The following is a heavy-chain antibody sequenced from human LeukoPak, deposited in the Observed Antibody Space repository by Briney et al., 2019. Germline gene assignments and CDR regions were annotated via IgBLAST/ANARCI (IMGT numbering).Heavy chain of an antibody. J-gene: IGHJ4*02. Sequence: GGSLRLSCAASGFTFSSYGMNWVRQAPGKGLEWVSSISSSSSYIYYADSVKGRFTISRDNAKNSLYLQMNSLRAEDTAVYYCARVRRGGSYYDSSGYLAYWGQGTLVTVSS. CDR3: ARVRRGGSYYDSSGYLAY. CDR1: GFTFSSYG. CDR2: ISSSSSYI. D-gene: IGHD3-22*01. V-gene: IGHV3-21*01.